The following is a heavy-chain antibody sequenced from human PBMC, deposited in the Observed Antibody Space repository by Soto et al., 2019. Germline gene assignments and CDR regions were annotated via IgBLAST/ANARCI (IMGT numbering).Heavy chain of an antibody. V-gene: IGHV1-3*01. Sequence: ASVNVSCKASGYTFSTYALHWVRQAPGQGLEWMGWINGGNGHTRYSQKFKDRVTISRDTPASTAYMELSGLRSEDTAVYYCARGKGMEENYYYRGMDVWGKGTRAPVSS. CDR2: INGGNGHT. CDR3: ARGKGMEENYYYRGMDV. D-gene: IGHD1-1*01. CDR1: GYTFSTYA. J-gene: IGHJ6*04.